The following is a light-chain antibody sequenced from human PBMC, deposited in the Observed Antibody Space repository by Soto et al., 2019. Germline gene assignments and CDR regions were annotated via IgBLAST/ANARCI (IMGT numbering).Light chain of an antibody. CDR1: QGVSSH. Sequence: IQLTQFPSSLSASVGDRVTITCRASQGVSSHLAWHQQKPGKAPKLLISEVSTLQSGVPSRFSGSGSGTDFTLTISSLQPEDFATYYCQHLNSYPITFGQGTRLEMK. CDR3: QHLNSYPIT. V-gene: IGKV1-9*01. CDR2: EVS. J-gene: IGKJ5*01.